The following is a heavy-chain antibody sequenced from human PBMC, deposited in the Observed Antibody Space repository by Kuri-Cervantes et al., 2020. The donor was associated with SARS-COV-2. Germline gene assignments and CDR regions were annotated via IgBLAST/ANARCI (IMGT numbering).Heavy chain of an antibody. J-gene: IGHJ4*02. CDR2: IYYSGST. CDR3: ARGPAHDFWSGYRFDY. D-gene: IGHD3-3*01. V-gene: IGHV4-39*06. Sequence: SETLSLTCAVSGGSISSSSYYWGWIRQPPGKGLEWIGSIYYSGSTYYNPSLKSRVTISVDTSKNQFPLKLSSVTAADTAVYYCARGPAHDFWSGYRFDYWGQGTLVTVSS. CDR1: GGSISSSSYY.